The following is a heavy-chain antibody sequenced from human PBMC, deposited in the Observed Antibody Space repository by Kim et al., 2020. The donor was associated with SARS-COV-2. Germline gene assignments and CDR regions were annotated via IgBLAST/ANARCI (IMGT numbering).Heavy chain of an antibody. CDR3: LGGFYFDY. V-gene: IGHV1-3*01. CDR2: IDCGNGNT. Sequence: ASVKVSCKTSGHFFTRDSIHWVRQAPGQGLEWMGGIDCGNGNTIYSQKFQGRVTFTTDTSASIAYMELSFLRSEDSAVYYCLGGFYFDYWGQGTLVTVSS. CDR1: GHFFTRDS. D-gene: IGHD3-16*01. J-gene: IGHJ4*02.